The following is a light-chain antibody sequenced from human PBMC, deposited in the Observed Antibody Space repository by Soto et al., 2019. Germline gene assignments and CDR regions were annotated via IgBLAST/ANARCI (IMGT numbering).Light chain of an antibody. CDR2: INSDGGH. J-gene: IGLJ2*01. CDR3: QTWGTGIHVV. Sequence: QLVLTQSPSASASLGASVKLTCTLRSGYTSSSIAWHQQQPEKGPRYLMKINSDGGHTKGDGIPDRFSGSSLGAERYLTISSLQSEDEADYYCQTWGTGIHVVFGGGTKVTVL. V-gene: IGLV4-69*01. CDR1: SGYTSSS.